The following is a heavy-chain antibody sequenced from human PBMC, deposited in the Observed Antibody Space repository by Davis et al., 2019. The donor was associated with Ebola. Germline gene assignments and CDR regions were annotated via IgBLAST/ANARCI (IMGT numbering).Heavy chain of an antibody. V-gene: IGHV1-18*01. D-gene: IGHD3-22*01. CDR2: ISAYNGNT. CDR3: ARGAHEVVIGDY. CDR1: RYTFTSYG. Sequence: SVPVSCKASRYTFTSYGISWVRQAPGQRLEWMGWISAYNGNTNYAQKLLGRVTITTDTSTSTAYMELRSLRSDDTAVYYCARGAHEVVIGDYWGQGTLVTVSS. J-gene: IGHJ4*02.